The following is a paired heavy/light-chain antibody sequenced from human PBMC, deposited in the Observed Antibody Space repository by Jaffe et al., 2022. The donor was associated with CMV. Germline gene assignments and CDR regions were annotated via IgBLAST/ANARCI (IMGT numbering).Heavy chain of an antibody. J-gene: IGHJ4*02. Sequence: QLQLQESGPGLVKPSETLSLTCTVSGDSIFSSSYYWGWIRQPPGKGLDWIGSVYYTGSAYLNPSLKSRVTISVDTSKNHFSLKVTSMSAADTALYYCARHVAIVGSTYYFDSWGQGTLVAVSS. V-gene: IGHV4-39*01. CDR2: VYYTGSA. CDR3: ARHVAIVGSTYYFDS. CDR1: GDSIFSSSYY. D-gene: IGHD1-26*01.
Light chain of an antibody. CDR3: SSYRDNTTPNWV. V-gene: IGLV2-14*03. J-gene: IGLJ3*02. Sequence: QSALTQPASVSGSPGQSITISCTGTSRDVGGYKYVSWYQQHPGKAPKLMIFDVNNRPSGVSNRFSGSKSGNTASLTISGLQAEDEADYYCSSYRDNTTPNWVFGGGTKLTVL. CDR1: SRDVGGYKY. CDR2: DVN.